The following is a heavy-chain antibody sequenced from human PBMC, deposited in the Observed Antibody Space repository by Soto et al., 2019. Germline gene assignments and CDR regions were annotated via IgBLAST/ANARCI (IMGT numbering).Heavy chain of an antibody. V-gene: IGHV1-69*02. CDR1: GDTFSFYT. D-gene: IGHD3-10*01. Sequence: QVQLVQSGTEVKKPGSSVKVSCKASGDTFSFYTINWVRQAPGLGLEWVGRINPIVSMSNYAQKFQGRVSMTADKSTSTGYMELRSLSSDDTAMYFCAASYGSGYRAFDYWGQGALVIVSS. CDR2: INPIVSMS. J-gene: IGHJ4*02. CDR3: AASYGSGYRAFDY.